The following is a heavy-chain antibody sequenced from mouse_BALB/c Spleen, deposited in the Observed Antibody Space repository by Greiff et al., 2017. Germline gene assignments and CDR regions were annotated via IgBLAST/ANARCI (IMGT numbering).Heavy chain of an antibody. V-gene: IGHV1-18*01. CDR1: GYTFTDYN. J-gene: IGHJ4*01. CDR2: INPNNGGT. CDR3: ARRYYAMDY. Sequence: EVQLKESGPELVKPGASVKIPCKASGYTFTDYNMDWVKQSHGKSLEWIGDINPNNGGTIYNQKFKGKATLTVDKSSSTAYMELRSLTSEDTAVYYCARRYYAMDYWGQGTSVTVSS.